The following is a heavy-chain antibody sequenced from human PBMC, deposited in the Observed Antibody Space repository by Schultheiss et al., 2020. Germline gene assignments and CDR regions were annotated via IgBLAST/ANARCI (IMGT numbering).Heavy chain of an antibody. CDR3: ALTDCSGGSCYSGEHAFDI. J-gene: IGHJ3*02. Sequence: ASVKVSCKASGYTFTSYYMHWVRQAPGQGLEWMGIINPSGGSTSYAQKFQGRVTMTRDTSTSTVYMELSSLRSEDTAVYYCALTDCSGGSCYSGEHAFDIWGQGTMVTVSS. CDR1: GYTFTSYY. V-gene: IGHV1-46*01. CDR2: INPSGGST. D-gene: IGHD2-15*01.